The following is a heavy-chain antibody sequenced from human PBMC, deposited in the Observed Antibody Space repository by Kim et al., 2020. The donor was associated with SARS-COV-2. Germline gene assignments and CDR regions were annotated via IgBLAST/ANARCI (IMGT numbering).Heavy chain of an antibody. J-gene: IGHJ4*02. CDR3: ARAGTIFGVVVAHFDC. CDR2: IYYSGST. V-gene: IGHV4-31*03. D-gene: IGHD3-3*01. Sequence: SETLSLTCTVSGGSISSGGYYWSWIRQHPGKGLEWIGYIYYSGSTYYNPSLKSRVTISVDTSKNQFSLKLSSVTAADTAVYYCARAGTIFGVVVAHFDCCGQGTLVTVSS. CDR1: GGSISSGGYY.